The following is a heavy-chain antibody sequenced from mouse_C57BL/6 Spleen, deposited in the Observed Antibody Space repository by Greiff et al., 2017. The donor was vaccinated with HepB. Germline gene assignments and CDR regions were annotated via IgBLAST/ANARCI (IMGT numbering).Heavy chain of an antibody. J-gene: IGHJ4*01. CDR1: GYTFTSYW. CDR3: ARSYYGNYGFYYYAMDY. CDR2: IHPNSGST. V-gene: IGHV1-64*01. D-gene: IGHD2-10*01. Sequence: QVQLQQSGAELVKPGASVKLSCKASGYTFTSYWMHWVKQRPGQGLEWIGMIHPNSGSTNYNEKFKSKATLTVDKSSSTAYMQLSSLTSEDSAVYYCARSYYGNYGFYYYAMDYWGQGTSVTVSS.